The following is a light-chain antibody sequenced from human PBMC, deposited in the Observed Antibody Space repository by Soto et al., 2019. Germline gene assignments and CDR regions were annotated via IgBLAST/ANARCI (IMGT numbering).Light chain of an antibody. J-gene: IGKJ1*01. V-gene: IGKV4-1*01. Sequence: DIVMTQSPDSLAVSLGERATINCKSSQSVLYSSNNKNYLAWYQQKPGQPPKLLIYWASTRESGVPDRFSGTGSRTDFTLTISSLQAEDVAVYSCQQYYSTRPTFGQGTKVEIK. CDR1: QSVLYSSNNKNY. CDR2: WAS. CDR3: QQYYSTRPT.